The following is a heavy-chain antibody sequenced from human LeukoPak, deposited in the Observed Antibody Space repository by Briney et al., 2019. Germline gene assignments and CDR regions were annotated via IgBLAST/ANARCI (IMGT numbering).Heavy chain of an antibody. D-gene: IGHD6-19*01. J-gene: IGHJ4*02. CDR3: AAPYSSGWYGGLGDTPDY. Sequence: ASVKVSCKASGYTFTGYYMHWVRQAPGQGLEWMGRINPNSGGTNYAQKFQGRVTMTRDTSISTAYMELSRLRSDDTAVYYCAAPYSSGWYGGLGDTPDYWGQGTLVTVSS. CDR2: INPNSGGT. CDR1: GYTFTGYY. V-gene: IGHV1-2*06.